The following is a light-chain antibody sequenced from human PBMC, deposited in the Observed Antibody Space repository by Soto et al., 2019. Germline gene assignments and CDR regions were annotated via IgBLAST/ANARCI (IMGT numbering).Light chain of an antibody. CDR2: AAS. J-gene: IGKJ5*01. CDR3: QQSYSTPPT. CDR1: QSISSY. V-gene: IGKV1-39*01. Sequence: DIQMTQSPSSLSASVGDRVTITCRASQSISSYLNRYQQKPGKAPKLLLYAASSLQSGVPSRFSGSGSGTDFTLTISSLQPEDFATYYCQQSYSTPPTFGQGTRLEIK.